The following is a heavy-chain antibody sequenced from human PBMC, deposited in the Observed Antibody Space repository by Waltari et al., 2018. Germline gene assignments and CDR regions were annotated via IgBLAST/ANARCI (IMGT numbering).Heavy chain of an antibody. CDR2: FDPEDGET. CDR1: GFTFTSSA. D-gene: IGHD3-10*01. CDR3: ATDPDYGPKY. Sequence: QLVQSGPEAKRPGTSVKVSCKASGFTFTSSAVQWVRQAPGKGLEWMGGFDPEDGETIYAQKFQGRVTMTEDTSTDTAYMELSSLRSEDTAVYYCATDPDYGPKYWGQGTLVTVSS. J-gene: IGHJ4*02. V-gene: IGHV1-24*01.